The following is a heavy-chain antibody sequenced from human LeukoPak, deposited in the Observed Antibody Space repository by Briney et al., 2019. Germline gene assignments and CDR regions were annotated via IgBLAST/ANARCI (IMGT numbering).Heavy chain of an antibody. V-gene: IGHV1-8*01. CDR2: MNPNSGNT. CDR3: ARGPTIAYSSSNYMDV. J-gene: IGHJ6*03. CDR1: GYTFTSYD. D-gene: IGHD6-6*01. Sequence: ASVKVSCKASGYTFTSYDINWVRQATGQGLEWMGWMNPNSGNTGYAQKFQGRVTMTRNTSISTAYMELSSLRSEATAVYYCARGPTIAYSSSNYMDVWGKGTTVTVSS.